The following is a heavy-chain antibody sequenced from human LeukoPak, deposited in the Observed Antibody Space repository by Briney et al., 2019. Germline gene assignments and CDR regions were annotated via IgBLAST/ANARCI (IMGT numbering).Heavy chain of an antibody. V-gene: IGHV3-48*02. CDR1: GFTFSSYS. D-gene: IGHD2-2*02. J-gene: IGHJ3*02. CDR3: ARSRGYCSSTSCYTDAIDI. Sequence: GGSLRLSCAASGFTFSSYSMNWVRQAPGKALEWVSYISSSSSTIYYADSVKGRFTISRDNAKNSLYLQMNSLRDEDTAVYYCARSRGYCSSTSCYTDAIDIWGQGTMVTVSS. CDR2: ISSSSSTI.